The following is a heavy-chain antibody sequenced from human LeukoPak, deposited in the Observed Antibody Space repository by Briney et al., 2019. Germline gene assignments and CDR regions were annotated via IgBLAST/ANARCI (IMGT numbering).Heavy chain of an antibody. D-gene: IGHD3-16*01. V-gene: IGHV4-39*07. CDR1: GGSISSSSYY. CDR2: INHSGST. J-gene: IGHJ4*02. CDR3: ARGRGGAPDY. Sequence: KSSETLSLTCTVSGGSISSSSYYWGWIRQPPGKGLEWIGEINHSGSTNYNPSLKSRVTISVDTSKNQFSLKPSSVTAADTAVYYCARGRGGAPDYWGQGTLVTVSS.